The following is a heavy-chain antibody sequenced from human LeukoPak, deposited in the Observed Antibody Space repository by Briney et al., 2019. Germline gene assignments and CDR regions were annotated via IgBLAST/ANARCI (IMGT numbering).Heavy chain of an antibody. J-gene: IGHJ3*02. CDR2: IYYSGST. Sequence: SETLSLTCTVSGDSISSYYWSWIRQPPGKGLEWIGYIYYSGSTNYSPSLKSRVTILVDTSKNQFSLKLSSVTAADTAVYYCARSERIIMILGGAFDIWGQGTVVTVSS. D-gene: IGHD3-22*01. CDR1: GDSISSYY. V-gene: IGHV4-59*08. CDR3: ARSERIIMILGGAFDI.